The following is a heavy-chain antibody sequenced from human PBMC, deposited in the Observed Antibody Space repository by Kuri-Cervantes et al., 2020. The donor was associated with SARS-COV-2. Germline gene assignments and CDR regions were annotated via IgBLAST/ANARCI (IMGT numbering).Heavy chain of an antibody. CDR3: VRDGYGDYVDY. D-gene: IGHD2-21*01. J-gene: IGHJ4*02. CDR1: GYTFTSTG. CDR2: VSGYNGHT. V-gene: IGHV1-18*04. Sequence: AAVKVSCKASGYTFTSTGISWVRQAPGQGRGWMGWVSGYNGHTNYAPKLQGRVTMTTDTSTNTAYMELRSLRSDDTDVFYCVRDGYGDYVDYWGQGTLVTVSS.